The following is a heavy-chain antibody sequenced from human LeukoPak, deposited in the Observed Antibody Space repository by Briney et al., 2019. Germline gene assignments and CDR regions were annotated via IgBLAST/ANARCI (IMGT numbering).Heavy chain of an antibody. Sequence: GGSLRLSCAASGFTFSSYWMHWVRQAPGKGLVWVSRINSDGSSTSYADSVKGRFTISRDNAKNTLYLQMNSLRAEDTAVYYCARAPVLVATTHYYYYGMDVWGKGTTVTVSS. J-gene: IGHJ6*04. V-gene: IGHV3-74*01. CDR1: GFTFSSYW. D-gene: IGHD2-15*01. CDR3: ARAPVLVATTHYYYYGMDV. CDR2: INSDGSST.